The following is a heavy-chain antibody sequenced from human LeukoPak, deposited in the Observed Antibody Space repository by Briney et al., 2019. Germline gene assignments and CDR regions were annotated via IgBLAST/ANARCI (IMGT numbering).Heavy chain of an antibody. J-gene: IGHJ4*02. D-gene: IGHD3-22*01. CDR2: ISPSGDRT. CDR1: GFTFGSYA. V-gene: IGHV3-23*01. CDR3: AIMHGYYDGSGYWVQ. Sequence: GGSLRLSCAASGFTFGSYAMSWVRQAPGKGLEWVSFISPSGDRTSNADSVEGRFTISRDNPRNTLYLQMNSLRDEDTAVYYCAIMHGYYDGSGYWVQWGQGALVTVSS.